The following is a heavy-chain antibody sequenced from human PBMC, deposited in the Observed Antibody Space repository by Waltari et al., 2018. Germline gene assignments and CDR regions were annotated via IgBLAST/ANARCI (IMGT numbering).Heavy chain of an antibody. CDR3: ARYSSAAGTDYFDY. V-gene: IGHV4-38-2*01. D-gene: IGHD6-13*01. CDR1: GYSISSGYY. J-gene: IGHJ4*02. Sequence: QVQLQESGPGLVKPSETLSLTCAVSGYSISSGYYWGWIRQPPGKGLEWIGSIYHSGGTDYNPSLKSRVTIAVDTSKNQFSLKLSSVTAADTAVYYCARYSSAAGTDYFDYWGQGTLVTVSS. CDR2: IYHSGGT.